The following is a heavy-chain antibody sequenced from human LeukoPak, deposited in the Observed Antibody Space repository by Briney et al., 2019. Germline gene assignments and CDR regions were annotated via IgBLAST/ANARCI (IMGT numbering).Heavy chain of an antibody. CDR1: GFTFGDYA. V-gene: IGHV3-23*01. D-gene: IGHD3-16*01. CDR2: ISASGDYT. Sequence: PGGSLRLSCEASGFTFGDYAMTWVRQSPGKGLEWVSEISASGDYTPHADSVQGRFTISRDNSKNTLYLQMNRLRVEDTALYYCAREMRPTWPPLDSWGQGTLVTVSS. CDR3: AREMRPTWPPLDS. J-gene: IGHJ4*02.